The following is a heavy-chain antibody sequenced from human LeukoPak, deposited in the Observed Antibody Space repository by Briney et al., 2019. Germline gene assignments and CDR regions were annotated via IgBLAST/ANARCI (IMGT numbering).Heavy chain of an antibody. Sequence: GRSLRLSCAASGFTFSSYGMHRVRQAPGKGLEWVAVIWYDGSNKYYADSVKGRFTISRDNSKNTLYLQMNSLRAEDTAVYYCAKAGGEYSSSSGYFDYWGQGTLVTVSS. CDR1: GFTFSSYG. CDR2: IWYDGSNK. CDR3: AKAGGEYSSSSGYFDY. V-gene: IGHV3-33*06. J-gene: IGHJ4*02. D-gene: IGHD6-6*01.